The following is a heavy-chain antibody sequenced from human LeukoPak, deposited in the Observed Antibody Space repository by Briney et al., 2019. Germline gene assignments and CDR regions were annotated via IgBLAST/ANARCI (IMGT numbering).Heavy chain of an antibody. CDR1: GGTFSSYA. CDR2: IIPILGIA. CDR3: ARGLQLWYPGDAFDI. J-gene: IGHJ3*02. V-gene: IGHV1-69*04. D-gene: IGHD5-18*01. Sequence: ASVKVSCKASGGTFSSYAISWVRQAPGQGLEWMGRIIPILGIANYAQKFQGRVTITADKSTSTAYMELSSLRSEDTAVYYCARGLQLWYPGDAFDIWGQGTMVTVSS.